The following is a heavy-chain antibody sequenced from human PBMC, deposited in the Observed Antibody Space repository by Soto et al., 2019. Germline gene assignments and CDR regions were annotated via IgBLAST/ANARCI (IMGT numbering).Heavy chain of an antibody. V-gene: IGHV2-5*02. Sequence: QITLKESGPSPVKPTQTLTVTCTFSGFSLSNSGVGVAWIRQPPGKALEWLALIYGDNDKRYSPSLKTRLTITKDTSKXXXXXXXXXXXXXXXXXXYXAHCTLHDYGDYDPGTSHVFDSWGQGTLVTVSS. J-gene: IGHJ4*02. CDR2: IYGDNDK. D-gene: IGHD4-17*01. CDR1: GFSLSNSGVG. CDR3: AHCTLHDYGDYDPGTSHVFDS.